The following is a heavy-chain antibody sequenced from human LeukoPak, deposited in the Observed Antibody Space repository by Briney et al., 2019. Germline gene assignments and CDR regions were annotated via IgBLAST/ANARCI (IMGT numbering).Heavy chain of an antibody. J-gene: IGHJ6*02. CDR2: IYSGGST. Sequence: GGSLRLSCSASGFTFSSYAMHWVRQAPGKGLEWVSVIYSGGSTYYADSVKGRFTISRDNSKNTLYLQMNSLRAEDTAVYYCARDPTDYYYYGMDVWGQGTTVTVSS. CDR3: ARDPTDYYYYGMDV. D-gene: IGHD2-21*02. CDR1: GFTFSSYA. V-gene: IGHV3-66*01.